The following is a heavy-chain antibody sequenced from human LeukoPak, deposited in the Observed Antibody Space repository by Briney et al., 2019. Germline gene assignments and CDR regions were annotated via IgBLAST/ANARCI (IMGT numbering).Heavy chain of an antibody. CDR3: ARLSTGLRSGSSRLLFDY. Sequence: SETLSLTCTVSGGSISSSSYYWGWIRQPPGKGLEWIGRIYYSGSTYYNPSLKSRVTISVDTSKNQFSLKLSSVTAADTAVYYCARLSTGLRSGSSRLLFDYWGQGTLVTVSS. J-gene: IGHJ4*02. CDR1: GGSISSSSYY. V-gene: IGHV4-39*01. D-gene: IGHD3-10*01. CDR2: IYYSGST.